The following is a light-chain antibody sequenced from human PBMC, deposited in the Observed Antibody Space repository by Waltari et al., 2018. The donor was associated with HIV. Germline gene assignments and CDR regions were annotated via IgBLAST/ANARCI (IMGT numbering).Light chain of an antibody. CDR2: NNN. CDR3: AACDDSLNGYV. V-gene: IGLV1-44*01. J-gene: IGLJ1*01. CDR1: SSHIGTNT. Sequence: QSVLTQPPSASGTPGQRVTISCSGSSSHIGTNTVSWYQQAPGTAPKLLIYNNNHRPSGVPDRFSGSKSGTSASLAISGLQSEDEADYYCAACDDSLNGYVFGTGTKVTVL.